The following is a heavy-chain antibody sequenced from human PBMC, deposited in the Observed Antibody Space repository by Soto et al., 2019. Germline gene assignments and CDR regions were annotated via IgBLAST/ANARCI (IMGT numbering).Heavy chain of an antibody. CDR3: SRMGDAPYYYYGMDV. CDR1: GYTFSSSG. V-gene: IGHV1-18*01. CDR2: INGYNGNT. Sequence: QVQLVQSGAEVKKPGASVKVSCKASGYTFSSSGISWVRQAPGQGLEWMGWINGYNGNTNYTQKLQGRITMTTDTPTSTADMELRSLRSDDTAVYYGSRMGDAPYYYYGMDVWAQGTTVIVSS. J-gene: IGHJ6*02. D-gene: IGHD3-16*01.